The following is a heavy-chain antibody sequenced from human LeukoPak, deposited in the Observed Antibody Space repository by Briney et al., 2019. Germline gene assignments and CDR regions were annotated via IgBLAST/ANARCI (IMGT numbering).Heavy chain of an antibody. Sequence: ASVKVSCKASGGTFSSYYMHWVRQAPGQGLEWMGWINPNSGGTNYAQKFQGRVTMTRDTSISTAYMELSRLRSDDTAVYYCAREDDILTGYRHFDYWGQGTLVTVSS. D-gene: IGHD3-9*01. J-gene: IGHJ4*02. V-gene: IGHV1-2*02. CDR1: GGTFSSYY. CDR2: INPNSGGT. CDR3: AREDDILTGYRHFDY.